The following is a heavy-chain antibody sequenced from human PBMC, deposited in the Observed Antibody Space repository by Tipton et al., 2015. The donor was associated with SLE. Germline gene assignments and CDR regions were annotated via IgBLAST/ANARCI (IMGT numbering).Heavy chain of an antibody. CDR3: ARERRIVGATTDLYYFDY. V-gene: IGHV1-69*09. Sequence: QVQLVQSGAEVKKPGSSVKVSCKASGGTFSSYAISWVRQAPGQGLEWMGRIIPILGIANYAQKFQGRVTITADKSTSTAYMELSSLRSEDTAVYYCARERRIVGATTDLYYFDYWGQGTLVTVSS. CDR1: GGTFSSYA. J-gene: IGHJ4*02. D-gene: IGHD1-26*01. CDR2: IIPILGIA.